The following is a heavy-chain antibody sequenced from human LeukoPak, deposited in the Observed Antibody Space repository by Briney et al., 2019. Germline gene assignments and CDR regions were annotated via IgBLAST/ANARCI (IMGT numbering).Heavy chain of an antibody. CDR1: GFTFSSYA. V-gene: IGHV3-23*01. J-gene: IGHJ4*02. D-gene: IGHD4-17*01. CDR2: ISGSGGSGGST. CDR3: AREGGTVTTKYYFDY. Sequence: GGSLRLSCAASGFTFSSYAMSWVRQAPGKGLEWVSLISGSGGSGGSTYYADSVKGRFTISRDNSKSKLYLQMNSLRAEDTAVYYCAREGGTVTTKYYFDYWGQGTLVTVSS.